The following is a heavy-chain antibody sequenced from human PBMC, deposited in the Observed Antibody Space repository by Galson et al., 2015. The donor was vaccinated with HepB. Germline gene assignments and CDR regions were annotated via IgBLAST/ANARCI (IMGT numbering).Heavy chain of an antibody. V-gene: IGHV3-7*03. J-gene: IGHJ6*02. Sequence: SLRLSCAASGFTFSSYWMSWVRQAPGKGLEWVANIKQDGSEKYYVDSVKGRFTISRDNAKNSLYLQMNSLRAEDTAVYYCARVWINIVVVVAATRHHVPRGMDVWGQGTTVTVSS. CDR2: IKQDGSEK. D-gene: IGHD2-15*01. CDR1: GFTFSSYW. CDR3: ARVWINIVVVVAATRHHVPRGMDV.